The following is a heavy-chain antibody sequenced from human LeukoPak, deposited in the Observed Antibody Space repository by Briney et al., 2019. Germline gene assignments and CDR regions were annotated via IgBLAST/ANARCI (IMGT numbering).Heavy chain of an antibody. J-gene: IGHJ6*02. D-gene: IGHD2-15*01. CDR3: ASLYCSGGSCYYYGMDV. CDR2: IYYSGST. V-gene: IGHV4-39*01. CDR1: GGSISSSSYY. Sequence: SETLSLTCTVSGGSISSSSYYWGWIRQPPGKGLKWIGSIYYSGSTYYNPSLKSRVTISVDTSKNQFSLKLSSVTAADTAVYYCASLYCSGGSCYYYGMDVWGQGTTVTVSS.